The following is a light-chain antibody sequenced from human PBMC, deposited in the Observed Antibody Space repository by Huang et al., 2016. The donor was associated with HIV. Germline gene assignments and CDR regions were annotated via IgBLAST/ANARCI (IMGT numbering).Light chain of an antibody. CDR2: GAS. CDR1: QNVSTN. V-gene: IGKV3-15*01. Sequence: EIVMTQSPVTLSVSPGECATLSCRASQNVSTNLAWYHHKPGRAPRLLIYGASTRATSVPARCSASGSGTEFTLTVGGLRSDDFAVYYCQHYDNWAPATFGQGTKLEFK. CDR3: QHYDNWAPAT. J-gene: IGKJ1*01.